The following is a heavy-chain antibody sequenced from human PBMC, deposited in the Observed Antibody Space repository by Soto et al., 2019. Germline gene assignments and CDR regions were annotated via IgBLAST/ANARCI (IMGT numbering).Heavy chain of an antibody. Sequence: HPGGSLRLSCAASGFTFDDYAMHWVRQAPGKGLEWVSGISWNSGSIGYADSVKGRFTISRDNAKNSLYLQMNSLRAEDTALYYCAKDGLMVRGVYYYYGMDVWGQGTTVTVSS. CDR3: AKDGLMVRGVYYYYGMDV. D-gene: IGHD3-10*01. V-gene: IGHV3-9*01. CDR1: GFTFDDYA. CDR2: ISWNSGSI. J-gene: IGHJ6*02.